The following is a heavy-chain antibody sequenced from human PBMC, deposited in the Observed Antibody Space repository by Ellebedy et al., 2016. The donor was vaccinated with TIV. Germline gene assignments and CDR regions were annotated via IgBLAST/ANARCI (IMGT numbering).Heavy chain of an antibody. CDR2: ISVYNGNT. J-gene: IGHJ4*02. V-gene: IGHV1-18*01. Sequence: ASVKVSXKTSGYTFTGYDITWVRQAPGQGLEWMGWISVYNGNTYYAQNFQDRVTMTTDTSTSTAYMELRSLRSDDTAVYYCARRQSYYDFWGQGTLVTVSS. CDR1: GYTFTGYD. D-gene: IGHD3-3*01. CDR3: ARRQSYYDF.